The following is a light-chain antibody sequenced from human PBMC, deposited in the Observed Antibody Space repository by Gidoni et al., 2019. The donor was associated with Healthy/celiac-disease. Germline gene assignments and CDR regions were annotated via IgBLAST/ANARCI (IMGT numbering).Light chain of an antibody. Sequence: SYELTQPPSVSVSPGQTASITCSGDKLGAKYACWYQQKPGQSPVLVIYQDSKRHSGIPGRFAGSSSGNTATLTISGTQAMDEADYYCQAWDSSTVVFGGGTKLTVL. CDR1: KLGAKY. J-gene: IGLJ2*01. CDR3: QAWDSSTVV. CDR2: QDS. V-gene: IGLV3-1*01.